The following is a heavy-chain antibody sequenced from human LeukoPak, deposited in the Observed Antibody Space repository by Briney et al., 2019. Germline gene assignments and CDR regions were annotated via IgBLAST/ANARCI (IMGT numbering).Heavy chain of an antibody. CDR1: GFTFSSYA. V-gene: IGHV3-30*07. CDR3: ARRYCGGDCRIAVFDY. D-gene: IGHD2-21*02. CDR2: ISYDGSNK. Sequence: PGRSLRLSCAAAGFTFSSYAMHWVRQAPGKGLEWVAVISYDGSNKYYADSVKGRFTISRDNSKNTLYLQMNSLRAEDTAVYYCARRYCGGDCRIAVFDYWGQGTLVTVSS. J-gene: IGHJ4*02.